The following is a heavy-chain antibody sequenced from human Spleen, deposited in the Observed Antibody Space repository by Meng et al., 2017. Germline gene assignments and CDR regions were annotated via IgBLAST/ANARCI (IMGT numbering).Heavy chain of an antibody. CDR1: GYTFTSYA. Sequence: ASVKVSCKASGYTFTSYAMHWVRQAPGQRLEWMGWINAGNGNTKYSQKFQGRVTITRDTSASTAYMELSSLRSEDTAVYYCARGGEQWPPSTYYYYGMDVWGQGTTVTVSS. CDR2: INAGNGNT. J-gene: IGHJ6*02. D-gene: IGHD6-19*01. CDR3: ARGGEQWPPSTYYYYGMDV. V-gene: IGHV1-3*01.